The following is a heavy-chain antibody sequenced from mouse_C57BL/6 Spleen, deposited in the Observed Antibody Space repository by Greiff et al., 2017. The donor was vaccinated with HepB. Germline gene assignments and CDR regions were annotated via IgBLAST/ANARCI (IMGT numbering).Heavy chain of an antibody. J-gene: IGHJ1*03. CDR1: GFSFNTYA. CDR3: VRDYGSRTRYFDV. D-gene: IGHD1-1*01. V-gene: IGHV10-1*01. Sequence: EVQLQESGGGLVQPKGSLKLSCAASGFSFNTYAMNWVRQAPGKGLEWVARIRSKSNNYATYYADSVKDRFTISRDDSESMLYLQMNNLKTEDTAMYYCVRDYGSRTRYFDVWGTGTTVTVSS. CDR2: IRSKSNNYAT.